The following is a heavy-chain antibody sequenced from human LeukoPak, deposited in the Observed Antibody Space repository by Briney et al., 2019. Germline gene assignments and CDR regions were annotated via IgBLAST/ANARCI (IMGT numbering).Heavy chain of an antibody. CDR3: ARGSRLRSYYFDY. D-gene: IGHD4-17*01. Sequence: SETLSLTCTVSGGSISSSSYYWGWIRQPPGKGLEWIGSIYYSGSTYYNPSLKSRVTISVDTSKNQFSLKLNSVTAADTAVYYCARGSRLRSYYFDYWGQGTLVTVSS. CDR2: IYYSGST. J-gene: IGHJ4*02. CDR1: GGSISSSSYY. V-gene: IGHV4-39*07.